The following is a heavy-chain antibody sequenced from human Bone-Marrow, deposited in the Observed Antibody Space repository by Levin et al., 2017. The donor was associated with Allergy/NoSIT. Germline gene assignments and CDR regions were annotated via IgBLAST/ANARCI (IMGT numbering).Heavy chain of an antibody. CDR2: VIPILSTS. V-gene: IGHV1-69*13. J-gene: IGHJ2*01. CDR1: GGTFNSFA. Sequence: ASVKVSCKASGGTFNSFAFSWVRQAPGYGLEWMGGVIPILSTSNYAQKFQDRVTITANESTNTAYMELTSLTSEDSAVYYCVREGVMATVPRPYWYFDLWGRGTLVTVSS. D-gene: IGHD5-24*01. CDR3: VREGVMATVPRPYWYFDL.